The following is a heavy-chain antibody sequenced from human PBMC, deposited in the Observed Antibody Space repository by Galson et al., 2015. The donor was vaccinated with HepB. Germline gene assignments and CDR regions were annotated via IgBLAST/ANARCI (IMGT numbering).Heavy chain of an antibody. J-gene: IGHJ6*04. CDR3: ARQSYGDYTPIDY. V-gene: IGHV5-51*01. Sequence: QSGAEVKKPGESLRISCKGSGYSFTNYWIGWVRQMPGKGLEWMGIVYPGDSNTRYSPSFQGQVTISADKSISTAYLRWASLKASNTATYYCARQSYGDYTPIDYWGKGTTVTVSS. D-gene: IGHD4-17*01. CDR2: VYPGDSNT. CDR1: GYSFTNYW.